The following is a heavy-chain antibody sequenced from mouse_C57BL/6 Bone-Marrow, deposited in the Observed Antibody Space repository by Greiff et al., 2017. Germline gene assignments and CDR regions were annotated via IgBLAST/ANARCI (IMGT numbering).Heavy chain of an antibody. D-gene: IGHD4-1*01. CDR1: GYSITSGYY. Sequence: EVQLQESGPGLVKPSQSLSLTCSVTGYSITSGYYWNWIRQFPGNKLEWMGYISYDGSNNYNPSLKNRISITSDTSKNQFFLKLNSVTTEDTATYYCARELGWFAYWGQGTLVTVSA. J-gene: IGHJ3*01. CDR2: ISYDGSN. CDR3: ARELGWFAY. V-gene: IGHV3-6*01.